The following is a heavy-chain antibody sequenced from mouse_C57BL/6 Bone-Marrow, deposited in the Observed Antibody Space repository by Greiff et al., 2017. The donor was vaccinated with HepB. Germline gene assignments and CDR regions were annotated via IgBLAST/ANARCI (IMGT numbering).Heavy chain of an antibody. CDR1: GFTFSSYG. CDR3: ARHLYWYFDV. Sequence: EVKLMESGGDLVKPGGSLKLSCAASGFTFSSYGMSWVRQTPDKRLEWVATISSGGSYTYYPDSVKGRFTISRDNAKNTMYLQMSSLKSEDTAMYYWARHLYWYFDVWGTGTTVTVSS. V-gene: IGHV5-6*01. J-gene: IGHJ1*03. CDR2: ISSGGSYT.